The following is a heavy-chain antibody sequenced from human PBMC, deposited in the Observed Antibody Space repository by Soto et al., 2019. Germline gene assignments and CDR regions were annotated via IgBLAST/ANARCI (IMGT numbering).Heavy chain of an antibody. V-gene: IGHV1-3*01. Sequence: QVQLVQSGAEVKKPGASVKVSCKASGYAFTSYAMHWVRQAPGQRLEWMGWINAGNGNTKYSQKFQGRVTITRDTSASTAYMELSSLRSEDTAVYYCARDFDYWGQGTLVTVSS. J-gene: IGHJ4*02. CDR1: GYAFTSYA. CDR3: ARDFDY. CDR2: INAGNGNT.